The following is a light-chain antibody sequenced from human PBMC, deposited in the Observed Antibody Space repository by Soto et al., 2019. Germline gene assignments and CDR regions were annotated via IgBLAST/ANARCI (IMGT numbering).Light chain of an antibody. J-gene: IGKJ2*01. CDR3: QQYSKWPRT. Sequence: EIELTQSPGTLAVSPGKSATLSYRVSQTTSPKYVAWYPPRRAMAPRLLVYGASTRDAGIPARFSGSGSWTEFTLTISRLQPEDFAVDYCQQYSKWPRTFGQGTQVDIK. V-gene: IGKV3-15*01. CDR1: QTTSPK. CDR2: GAS.